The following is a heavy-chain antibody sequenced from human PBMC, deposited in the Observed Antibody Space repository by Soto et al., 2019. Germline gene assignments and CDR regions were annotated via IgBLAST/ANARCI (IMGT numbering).Heavy chain of an antibody. CDR3: TTEGGVLMVYAFN. V-gene: IGHV3-15*07. CDR1: GFTFSNAW. Sequence: EVQLVESGGGLVKPGGSLRLSCAASGFTFSNAWMNWVRQAPGKGLEWVGRIKSKTDGGTTDYAAPVKGRFTISRDDSKNTLYLQMNSLKTEDTVVYYCTTEGGVLMVYAFNWGQGTLVTVSS. J-gene: IGHJ4*02. D-gene: IGHD2-8*01. CDR2: IKSKTDGGTT.